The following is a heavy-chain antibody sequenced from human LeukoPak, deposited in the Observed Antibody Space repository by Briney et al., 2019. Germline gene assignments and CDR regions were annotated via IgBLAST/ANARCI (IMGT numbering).Heavy chain of an antibody. CDR1: GYTFTSYA. CDR2: INTNTGNP. Sequence: ASVKVSCKASGYTFTSYAMNWVRQAPGQGLEWMGWINTNTGNPTYAQGFTGRFVFSLDTSVSTAYLQISSLKAEDTAVYYCARDRGSHLWYYYYMDVWGKGTTVTVSS. V-gene: IGHV7-4-1*02. CDR3: ARDRGSHLWYYYYMDV. D-gene: IGHD1-26*01. J-gene: IGHJ6*03.